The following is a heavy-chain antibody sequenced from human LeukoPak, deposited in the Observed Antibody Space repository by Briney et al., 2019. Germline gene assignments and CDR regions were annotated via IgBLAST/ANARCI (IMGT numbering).Heavy chain of an antibody. CDR2: IFYSGNT. V-gene: IGHV4-31*03. CDR1: GGSISSGAYY. CDR3: ARGPIYDYSDY. D-gene: IGHD5/OR15-5a*01. Sequence: SETLSLTCTVSGGSISSGAYYWSWIRQHPGKGPEWIGNIFYSGNTYYNPSLKSRVTISVDTSKNQFSLKLSSVTAADTAVYYCARGPIYDYSDYWGQGTLVTVSS. J-gene: IGHJ4*02.